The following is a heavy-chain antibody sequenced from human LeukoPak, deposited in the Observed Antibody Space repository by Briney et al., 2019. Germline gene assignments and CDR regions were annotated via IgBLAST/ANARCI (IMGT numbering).Heavy chain of an antibody. CDR1: GGTFSSYA. V-gene: IGHV1-69*05. CDR2: IIPIFGTA. CDR3: ARDPGYCSGGSCYSRGPFDY. Sequence: SVKVSCKASGGTFSSYAISWVRQAPGQGLEWMGGIIPIFGTANYAQKFQGRVTITTDESTSTAYLELSSLRSEDTAVYYCARDPGYCSGGSCYSRGPFDYWGQGTLVTVSS. D-gene: IGHD2-15*01. J-gene: IGHJ4*02.